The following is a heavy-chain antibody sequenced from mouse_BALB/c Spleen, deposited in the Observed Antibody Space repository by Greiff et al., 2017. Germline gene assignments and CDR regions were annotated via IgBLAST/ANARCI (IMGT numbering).Heavy chain of an antibody. J-gene: IGHJ3*01. CDR2: INPSTGYT. Sequence: LQESGAELAKPGASVKMSCKASGYTFTSYWMHWVKQRPGQGLEWIGYINPSTGYTEYNQKFKDKATLTADKSSSTAYMQLSSLTSEDSAVYYCARSENGYLFAYWGQGTLVTVSA. D-gene: IGHD2-3*01. V-gene: IGHV1-7*01. CDR3: ARSENGYLFAY. CDR1: GYTFTSYW.